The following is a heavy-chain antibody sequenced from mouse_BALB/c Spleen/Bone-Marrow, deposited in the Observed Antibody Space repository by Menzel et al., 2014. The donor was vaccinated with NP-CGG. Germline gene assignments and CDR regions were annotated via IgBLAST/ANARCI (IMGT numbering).Heavy chain of an antibody. CDR2: ISGGGSYT. D-gene: IGHD2-4*01. V-gene: IGHV5-9-2*01. CDR3: ARHAYYDQTEVSFVY. CDR1: GFTFSNYG. J-gene: IGHJ3*01. Sequence: DVKLVEPGGGLVKSGGSLKLSCAASGFTFSNYGMSWVHQTPEKRLEWVATISGGGSYTFYSDSVKGRFTISRDNAKNNLYLQLSSLRSEDTALYYCARHAYYDQTEVSFVYWGQGTLVTVSA.